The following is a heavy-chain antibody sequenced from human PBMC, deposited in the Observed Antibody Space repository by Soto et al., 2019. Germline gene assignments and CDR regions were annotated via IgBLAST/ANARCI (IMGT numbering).Heavy chain of an antibody. V-gene: IGHV3-33*01. CDR2: IWYDGSNK. Sequence: GGSLRLSCAASGFTFSSYGMHWVRQAPGKGLEWVAVIWYDGSNKYYADSVKGRFTISRDNSKNTLYLQMNSLRAEDTAVYYCARDRYSSSSPDAFDIWGQGTMVTVSS. D-gene: IGHD6-6*01. CDR1: GFTFSSYG. J-gene: IGHJ3*02. CDR3: ARDRYSSSSPDAFDI.